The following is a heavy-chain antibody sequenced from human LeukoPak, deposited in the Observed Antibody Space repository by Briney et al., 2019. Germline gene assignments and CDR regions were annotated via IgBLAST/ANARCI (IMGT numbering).Heavy chain of an antibody. CDR3: ARDRSGYYLFDY. D-gene: IGHD3-22*01. V-gene: IGHV3-48*02. J-gene: IGHJ4*02. CDR1: GFTFSNFS. Sequence: GGSLRLSCTASGFTFSNFSMNWVRQAPGKGLEWVSYISSSSSNIYYADSVKGRFTISRDNAKNSLYLQMNSLRDEDTAVYYCARDRSGYYLFDYWGQGALVTVSS. CDR2: ISSSSSNI.